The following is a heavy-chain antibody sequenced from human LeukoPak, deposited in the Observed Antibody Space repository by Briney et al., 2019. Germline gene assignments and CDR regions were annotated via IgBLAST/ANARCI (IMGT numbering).Heavy chain of an antibody. CDR1: GYTFTGYG. CDR2: ISAYNGNT. J-gene: IGHJ6*02. Sequence: GASVKVSCKASGYTFTGYGISWVRQAPGQGLEWMGWISAYNGNTNYAQKFQGRVTMTRNTSISTAYMELSSLRSEDTAVYYCARVFVFTGGYYYGMDVWGQGTTVTVSS. CDR3: ARVFVFTGGYYYGMDV. D-gene: IGHD3-10*02. V-gene: IGHV1-18*01.